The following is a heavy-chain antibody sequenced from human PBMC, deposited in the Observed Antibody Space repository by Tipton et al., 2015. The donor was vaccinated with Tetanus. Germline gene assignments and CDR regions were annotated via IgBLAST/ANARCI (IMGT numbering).Heavy chain of an antibody. J-gene: IGHJ6*02. CDR2: IYYTGAT. Sequence: TLSLTCTVSGASITTYHWSWLRQTPGRGLEWIGHIYYTGATSYNSSLQSRVTLSIDTSKNQFSLKMTSVTAADTAVYFCEGDDYYETSLRDYYGEEVWGQGTTVNVSS. CDR3: EGDDYYETSLRDYYGEEV. D-gene: IGHD3-16*01. V-gene: IGHV4-59*01. CDR1: GASITTYH.